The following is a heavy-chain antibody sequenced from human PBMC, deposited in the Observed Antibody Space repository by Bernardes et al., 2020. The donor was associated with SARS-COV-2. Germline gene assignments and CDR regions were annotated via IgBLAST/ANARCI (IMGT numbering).Heavy chain of an antibody. D-gene: IGHD2-2*01. J-gene: IGHJ4*02. CDR3: ARDLAPYCSDTNCLSGIFDY. CDR2: IFTSGTT. Sequence: SETLSLTCTVSGDSISRYSWSWIRQPAGKGLEWIGRIFTSGTTNYNSSLKSRVTMSADTSKNQISLKLSSVTAADTAVYYCARDLAPYCSDTNCLSGIFDYWGQGTLVTVSS. V-gene: IGHV4-4*07. CDR1: GDSISRYS.